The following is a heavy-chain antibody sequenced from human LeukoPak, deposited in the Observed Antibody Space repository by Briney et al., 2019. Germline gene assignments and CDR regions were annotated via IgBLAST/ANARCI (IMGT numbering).Heavy chain of an antibody. CDR2: FDPEDGET. J-gene: IGHJ3*02. Sequence: ASGKVSCKVSGYTLTELSMHWVRQAPGKGLEWMGGFDPEDGETIYAQKFQGRVTMTEDTSTDTAYMELSSLRSEDTAVYYCATGQYYYGSGRNAFDIWGQGTMVTVSS. D-gene: IGHD3-10*01. CDR1: GYTLTELS. V-gene: IGHV1-24*01. CDR3: ATGQYYYGSGRNAFDI.